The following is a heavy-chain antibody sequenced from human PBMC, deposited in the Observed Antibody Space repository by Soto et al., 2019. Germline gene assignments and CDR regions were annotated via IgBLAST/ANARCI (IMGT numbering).Heavy chain of an antibody. CDR1: GYTFTSYA. J-gene: IGHJ4*02. CDR2: INAGNGNT. CDR3: ASESYGGEFDY. Sequence: QVQLVQSGAEEKKPGASVKVSCKASGYTFTSYAMHWVRQAPGQRLEWMGWINAGNGNTKYSQKLQGRVTITRDTSARTAYKELSSLRSEYTAVYYCASESYGGEFDYWGQGTLVTVSS. V-gene: IGHV1-3*05. D-gene: IGHD4-17*01.